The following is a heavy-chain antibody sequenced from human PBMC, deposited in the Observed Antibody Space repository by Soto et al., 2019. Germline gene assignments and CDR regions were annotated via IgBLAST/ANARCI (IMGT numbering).Heavy chain of an antibody. Sequence: VGSLRLSCAASGFTFSSYGMHWVRQAPGKGLEWVAVISYDGSNKYYADSVKGRFTISRDNSKNTLYLQMNSLRAEDTAVYYCAKDDESAVAGTGGDMGVWGQGTTVTVSS. J-gene: IGHJ6*02. CDR2: ISYDGSNK. V-gene: IGHV3-30*18. D-gene: IGHD6-19*01. CDR1: GFTFSSYG. CDR3: AKDDESAVAGTGGDMGV.